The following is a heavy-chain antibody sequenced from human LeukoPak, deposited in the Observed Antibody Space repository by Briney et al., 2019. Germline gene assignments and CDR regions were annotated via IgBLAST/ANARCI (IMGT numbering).Heavy chain of an antibody. D-gene: IGHD4-11*01. V-gene: IGHV3-74*01. Sequence: GGSLRLSCVTSGFSFSSYSMNWVRQAPGKGLEWVSRISTDASSTTYADSVKGRFTISRDNAKGTLYLQMSSLRAEDTAVYYCTGHHQAYSRTYWGQGTLVTVSS. J-gene: IGHJ4*02. CDR3: TGHHQAYSRTY. CDR1: GFSFSSYS. CDR2: ISTDASST.